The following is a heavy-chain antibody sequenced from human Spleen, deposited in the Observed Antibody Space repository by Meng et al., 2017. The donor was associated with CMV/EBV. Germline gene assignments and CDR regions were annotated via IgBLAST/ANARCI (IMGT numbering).Heavy chain of an antibody. D-gene: IGHD3-16*02. Sequence: GESLKISCAASGFTFSSYSMNWVRQAPGKGLEWVSSISSSSSYIYYADSVKGRFTISRDNAKNSLYLQMNSLRAEDTAVYYCARDQENRYQTHYYYYYGMDVWGQGTTVTVSS. CDR1: GFTFSSYS. CDR2: ISSSSSYI. V-gene: IGHV3-21*01. J-gene: IGHJ6*02. CDR3: ARDQENRYQTHYYYYYGMDV.